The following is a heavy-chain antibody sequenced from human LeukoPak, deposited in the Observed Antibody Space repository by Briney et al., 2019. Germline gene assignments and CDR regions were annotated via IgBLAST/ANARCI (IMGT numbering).Heavy chain of an antibody. CDR3: ARHGSVRSPLGP. D-gene: IGHD3-10*01. CDR2: IYASGST. Sequence: SETLSLTCSVSGGSISSYYWSWIRQPPGKVLEWIGYIYASGSTNYNPSLKSRVTISVDTSKNQFSLNLSSVTAADTAVYYCARHGSVRSPLGPWGQGTLVTVSS. V-gene: IGHV4-4*09. CDR1: GGSISSYY. J-gene: IGHJ5*02.